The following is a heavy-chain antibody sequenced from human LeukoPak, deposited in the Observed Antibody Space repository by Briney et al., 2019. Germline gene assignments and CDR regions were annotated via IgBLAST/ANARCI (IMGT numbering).Heavy chain of an antibody. J-gene: IGHJ4*02. CDR1: GYTFTSYG. CDR3: ARVSLWELLSSGYFDY. V-gene: IGHV1-18*01. Sequence: ASVKVSCKASGYTFTSYGISWVRQAPGQGLEWMGWISAYNGNTNYAQKLQGRVTMTTDTSTSTAYMELRSLRSDDTAVYYCARVSLWELLSSGYFDYWGQGTLVTVSS. D-gene: IGHD1-26*01. CDR2: ISAYNGNT.